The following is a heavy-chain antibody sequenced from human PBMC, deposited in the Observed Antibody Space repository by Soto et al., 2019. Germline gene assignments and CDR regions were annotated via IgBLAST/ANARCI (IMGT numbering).Heavy chain of an antibody. V-gene: IGHV5-10-1*01. J-gene: IGHJ6*02. D-gene: IGHD6-6*01. CDR3: ASLTIAARRDYYYYGMDV. Sequence: GESIKISGNGSGYSFTIYCISLVLQMPGKGLEWMGRIDPSDSYTNYSPSFQGHVTISADKSISTAYLQWSSLKASDTAMYYCASLTIAARRDYYYYGMDVWGQGTTVTVSS. CDR2: IDPSDSYT. CDR1: GYSFTIYC.